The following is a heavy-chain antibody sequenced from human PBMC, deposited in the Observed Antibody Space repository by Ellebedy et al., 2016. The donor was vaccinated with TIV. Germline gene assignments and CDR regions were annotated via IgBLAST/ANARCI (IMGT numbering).Heavy chain of an antibody. D-gene: IGHD6-13*01. J-gene: IGHJ4*02. V-gene: IGHV3-23*01. Sequence: GGSLRLSCAASGFTFSSYAMSWVRQAPGKGLEWVSAISGSGGSTYYADSVKGRFTISRDNSKNTLYLQMNSLRAEDTAVYYCAKISRDLKHWGLGSSWYRGPLGYWGRGTLVTVSS. CDR3: AKISRDLKHWGLGSSWYRGPLGY. CDR2: ISGSGGST. CDR1: GFTFSSYA.